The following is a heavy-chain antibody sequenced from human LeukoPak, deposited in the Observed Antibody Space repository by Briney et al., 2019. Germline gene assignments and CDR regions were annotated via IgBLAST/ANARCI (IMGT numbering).Heavy chain of an antibody. Sequence: SQTLSLTSTVSGGSISSGGYYWSWIRQHPGTGLEWIGYIYYSGSTYYNPSLKSRVTISVDTSKNQFSLKLSSVTAADTAVYYCARLSGQLLYNENWFDPWGQGTLVTVSS. CDR2: IYYSGST. J-gene: IGHJ5*02. V-gene: IGHV4-31*03. CDR1: GGSISSGGYY. D-gene: IGHD2-2*02. CDR3: ARLSGQLLYNENWFDP.